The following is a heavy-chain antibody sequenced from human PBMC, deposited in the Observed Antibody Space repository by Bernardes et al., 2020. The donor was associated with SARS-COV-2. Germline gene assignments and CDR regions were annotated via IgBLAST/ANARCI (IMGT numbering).Heavy chain of an antibody. D-gene: IGHD3-3*01. CDR3: ARKGDGYPFLVRKKTKDY. Sequence: SVKVSCKASGGTFSSYAISWVRQAPGQGLEWMGRIIPILGIANYAQKFQGRVTITADKSTSTAYMELSSLRSEDTAVYYCARKGDGYPFLVRKKTKDYWGQGTLV. J-gene: IGHJ4*02. V-gene: IGHV1-69*04. CDR2: IIPILGIA. CDR1: GGTFSSYA.